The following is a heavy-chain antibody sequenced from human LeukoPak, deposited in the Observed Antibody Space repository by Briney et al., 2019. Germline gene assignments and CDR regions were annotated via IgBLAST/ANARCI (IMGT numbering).Heavy chain of an antibody. Sequence: SETLSLTCTVSGGSISSYYWSWIRQPPGKGLEWIGYIYYSGSTNYNPSLKSRVTISVDTSENQFSLKLSSVTAADTAVYYCARVDPDSSSTLEVFDYWGQGTLVTVSS. CDR3: ARVDPDSSSTLEVFDY. J-gene: IGHJ4*02. CDR2: IYYSGST. CDR1: GGSISSYY. D-gene: IGHD6-6*01. V-gene: IGHV4-59*01.